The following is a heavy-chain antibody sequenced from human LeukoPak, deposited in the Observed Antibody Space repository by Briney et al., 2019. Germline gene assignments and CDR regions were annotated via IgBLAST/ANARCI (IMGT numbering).Heavy chain of an antibody. V-gene: IGHV4-4*07. CDR3: ARERIAAVGNYFDY. J-gene: IGHJ4*02. CDR1: GGSISGYY. CDR2: IYTSGST. D-gene: IGHD6-13*01. Sequence: SETLSLTCTVSGGSISGYYWSWIRQPAGKGLEWIGRIYTSGSTNYNPSLKSRVTMSVDTSKNQFSLKLSSVTAADTAVYYCARERIAAVGNYFDYWGQGTLVTVSS.